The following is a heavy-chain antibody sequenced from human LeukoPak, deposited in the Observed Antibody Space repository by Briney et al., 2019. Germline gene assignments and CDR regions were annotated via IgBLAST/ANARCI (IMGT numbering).Heavy chain of an antibody. V-gene: IGHV3-23*01. D-gene: IGHD3-22*01. CDR1: GFTFSSYA. CDR2: ISGSGGST. CDR3: ARGRIGYHYDY. Sequence: GGSLRLSCAASGFTFSSYAMSWVRQAPGKGLEWVSVISGSGGSTNYADSVKGRFSISRDNAKNTLYLQMNALRAEDTAVYYCARGRIGYHYDYWGQGSLVTVSS. J-gene: IGHJ4*02.